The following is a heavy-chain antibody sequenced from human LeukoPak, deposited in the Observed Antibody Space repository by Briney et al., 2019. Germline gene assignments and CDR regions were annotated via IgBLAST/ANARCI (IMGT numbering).Heavy chain of an antibody. Sequence: GESLKISCKASGYTLTRHWIGWVRQMPGKGLEWMGVIYPDDSDTRYSPSFQGQVTISADKSISTAYLQWSSLKASDTAMYYCARLLWFGELFFDYWGQGTLVTVSS. D-gene: IGHD3-10*01. CDR1: GYTLTRHW. V-gene: IGHV5-51*01. CDR2: IYPDDSDT. J-gene: IGHJ4*02. CDR3: ARLLWFGELFFDY.